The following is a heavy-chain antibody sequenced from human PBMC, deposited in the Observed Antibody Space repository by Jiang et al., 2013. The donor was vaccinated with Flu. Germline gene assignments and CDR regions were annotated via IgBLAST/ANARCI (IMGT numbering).Heavy chain of an antibody. CDR2: IYWNDDK. CDR3: AHRHIGARYYDY. V-gene: IGHV2-5*01. CDR1: GFSLSTGGVG. J-gene: IGHJ4*02. D-gene: IGHD6-6*01. Sequence: TTQTLTLTCTFSGFSLSTGGVGVGWIRQPPGKALEWLALIYWNDDKRYGPSLKSRLTITKDTSRNQVVLTMTNMDPVDTATYFCAHRHIGARYYDYWGQGTLVTVSA.